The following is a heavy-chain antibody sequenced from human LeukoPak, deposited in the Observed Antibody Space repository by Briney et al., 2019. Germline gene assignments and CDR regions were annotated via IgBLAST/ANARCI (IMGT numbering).Heavy chain of an antibody. CDR3: AKDTYYYDSSGYRYYYYGMDV. CDR2: ISGSAGTT. CDR1: GFTFSNYA. D-gene: IGHD3-22*01. J-gene: IGHJ6*02. Sequence: GGSLRLSCAASGFTFSNYALNWVRQAPGKGLEWVSVISGSAGTTYYADSVKGRFTISRDNSKNTLYLQMNSLRAEDTAVYYCAKDTYYYDSSGYRYYYYGMDVWGQGTTVTVSS. V-gene: IGHV3-23*01.